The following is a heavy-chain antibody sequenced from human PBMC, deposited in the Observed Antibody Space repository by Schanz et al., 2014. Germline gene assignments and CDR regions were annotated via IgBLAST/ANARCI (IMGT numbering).Heavy chain of an antibody. CDR3: ARSGSSNWYFFDY. CDR2: INPSGGGT. Sequence: QVQLVQSGTQVKKPGASVKVSCKASGYTLSAYSLHWVRQAPGQGLEWMGIINPSGGGTSYALRFQDRVTVTRDTSRSTVYMEVSSLRSEDTAVYYCARSGSSNWYFFDYWGQGTLVTVSS. J-gene: IGHJ4*02. D-gene: IGHD6-13*01. V-gene: IGHV1-46*01. CDR1: GYTLSAYS.